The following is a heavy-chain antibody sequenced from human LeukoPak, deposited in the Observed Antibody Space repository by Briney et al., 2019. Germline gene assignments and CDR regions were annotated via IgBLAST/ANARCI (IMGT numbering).Heavy chain of an antibody. CDR1: GGTFNSYA. D-gene: IGHD1-26*01. V-gene: IGHV1-69*06. J-gene: IGHJ4*02. CDR3: ARVRGRGYSGSYSGPFDY. Sequence: ASVKVSCKASGGTFNSYAISWVRQAPGQGLEWMGGIIPIFGTANYAQKFQGRVTITADKSTSTAYMELSSLRSEDTAVYYCARVRGRGYSGSYSGPFDYWGQGTLVTVSS. CDR2: IIPIFGTA.